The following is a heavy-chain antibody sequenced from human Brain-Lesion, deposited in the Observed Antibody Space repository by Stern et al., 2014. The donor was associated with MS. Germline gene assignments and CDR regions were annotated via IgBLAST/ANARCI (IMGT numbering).Heavy chain of an antibody. CDR2: INPNTGGT. V-gene: IGHV1-2*02. CDR1: GYIFTGSY. J-gene: IGHJ6*02. D-gene: IGHD3-3*01. Sequence: QVQLVESGAEVKKPGASVKVSCKPPGYIFTGSYIHWVRQAPGQGLEWMAWINPNTGGTKYAQKFQGRVTMSRDTSISTAYVELSSLTSDDTAVYYCARDQRGITIFGVVTDYYYLGMDVWGQGTTVTVSS. CDR3: ARDQRGITIFGVVTDYYYLGMDV.